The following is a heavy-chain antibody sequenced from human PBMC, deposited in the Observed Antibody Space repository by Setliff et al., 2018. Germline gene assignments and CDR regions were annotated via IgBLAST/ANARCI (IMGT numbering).Heavy chain of an antibody. J-gene: IGHJ3*02. CDR2: INPSSGRT. CDR3: ARDVFPYHYEGAFDI. CDR1: GYTFTSHY. D-gene: IGHD3-22*01. Sequence: ASVKVSCKASGYTFTSHYMHWVRQAPGLGLEWMGTINPSSGRTSYAQKFQCRVTMTRETSTSTVYMDMSSLRSEDTAVYYCARDVFPYHYEGAFDIWGQGTMVTVSS. V-gene: IGHV1-46*01.